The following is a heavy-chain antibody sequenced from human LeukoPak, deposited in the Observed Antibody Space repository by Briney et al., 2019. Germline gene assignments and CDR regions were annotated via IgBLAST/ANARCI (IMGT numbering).Heavy chain of an antibody. D-gene: IGHD1-26*01. CDR1: GYTFTTSG. Sequence: ASAKVCCKASGYTFTTSGITWVRQAPGQGLEWMGWISGYNGNTKYGQDFQGRDTITTDTSTTTAYMELRSLRSADTAVYYCARGARGGSNHFDYWGQGTLVTVSS. V-gene: IGHV1-18*01. J-gene: IGHJ4*02. CDR2: ISGYNGNT. CDR3: ARGARGGSNHFDY.